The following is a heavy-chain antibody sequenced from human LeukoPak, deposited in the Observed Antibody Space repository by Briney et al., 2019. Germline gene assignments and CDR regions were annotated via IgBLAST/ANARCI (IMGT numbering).Heavy chain of an antibody. CDR1: GYSFTTYW. D-gene: IGHD5-18*01. CDR3: ARRQGYSYGPIDY. CDR2: IYPGDSDT. V-gene: IGHV5-51*01. Sequence: GESLKISCKGSGYSFTTYWIAWVRQMPGKGLEWMGIIYPGDSDTRYSPSFQGQVTISADKSISTAYLQWSSLKASDTAMYYCARRQGYSYGPIDYWGQGTLVTVSS. J-gene: IGHJ4*02.